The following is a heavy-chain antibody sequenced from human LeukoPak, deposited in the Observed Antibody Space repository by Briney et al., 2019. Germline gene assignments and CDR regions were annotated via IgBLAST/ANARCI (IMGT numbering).Heavy chain of an antibody. V-gene: IGHV3-33*01. J-gene: IGHJ4*02. D-gene: IGHD1-1*01. CDR2: IWYDGSNK. CDR3: ARDRRAGTTYFDY. CDR1: GFTFSSYG. Sequence: GGSLRLSCAASGFTFSSYGMHWVRQAPGKGLEWVAVIWYDGSNKYYADSVKGRFTISRDNSKNTLYLQMNSLRAEDTAVYYCARDRRAGTTYFDYWGQGTLVTVSS.